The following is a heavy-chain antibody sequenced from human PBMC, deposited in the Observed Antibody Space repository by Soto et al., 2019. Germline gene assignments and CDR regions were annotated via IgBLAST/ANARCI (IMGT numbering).Heavy chain of an antibody. J-gene: IGHJ4*02. V-gene: IGHV2-5*02. CDR2: IYWDDDK. CDR1: GFSLSTTGVA. CDR3: AHRVDSRGSWNTGYFDY. D-gene: IGHD2-15*01. Sequence: QITLKESGPTLVKPTQTLTLTCSFSGFSLSTTGVAVGWIRQPPGKALECLVLIYWDDDKRYSPSLKSRLTITRDTSNNQVVLTMTDMDPVDTATYYCAHRVDSRGSWNTGYFDYWGQGTLVTVSS.